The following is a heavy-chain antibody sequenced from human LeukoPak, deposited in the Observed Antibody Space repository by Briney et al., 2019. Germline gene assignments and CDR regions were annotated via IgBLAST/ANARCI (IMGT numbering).Heavy chain of an antibody. J-gene: IGHJ3*02. CDR2: IVVGSGNT. Sequence: XVKVSCKASGFTFTSSAMQWVRQARGQGLEWIGWIVVGSGNTNYAQKFQERVTITRDSSTSTAYMEVSSLRSEDTAVYYCAADRSYYYDSSGFASSIWGQGTMVTVSS. CDR3: AADRSYYYDSSGFASSI. CDR1: GFTFTSSA. D-gene: IGHD3-22*01. V-gene: IGHV1-58*02.